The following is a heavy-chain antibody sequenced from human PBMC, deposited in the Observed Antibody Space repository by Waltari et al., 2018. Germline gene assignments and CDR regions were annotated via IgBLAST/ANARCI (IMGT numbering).Heavy chain of an antibody. V-gene: IGHV3-73*01. CDR3: TRHSSGYDSSGSYFDY. CDR2: IRSKANTYAT. J-gene: IGHJ4*02. CDR1: GFTFSGSA. Sequence: EVQLVESGGGLVQPGGSLKLSCAASGFTFSGSAMHWVRQASGKGREWVGRIRSKANTYATAYAASVKGRFTISRDDSKNTAYLQMNSLQTEDTAVYYCTRHSSGYDSSGSYFDYWGQGTLVTVSS. D-gene: IGHD3-22*01.